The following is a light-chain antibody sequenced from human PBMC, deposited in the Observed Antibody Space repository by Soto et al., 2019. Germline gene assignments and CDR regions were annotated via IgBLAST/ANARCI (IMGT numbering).Light chain of an antibody. CDR1: QDISSW. J-gene: IGKJ1*01. CDR2: AAS. CDR3: QQTNSFPRT. Sequence: DIQMTQSPSSVSASVGDSVTITCRASQDISSWLAWYQQKPGKAPNLLIYAASSLQSGVPSRFSGIGSGTDFTLTINSLQPEDIATYYCQQTNSFPRTFGQGTKVEVK. V-gene: IGKV1-12*01.